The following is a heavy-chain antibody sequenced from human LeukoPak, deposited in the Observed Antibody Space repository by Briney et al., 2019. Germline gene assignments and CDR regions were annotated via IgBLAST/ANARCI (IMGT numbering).Heavy chain of an antibody. CDR2: INPNSGGT. CDR3: ARDLVGAASIYYYYGMDV. Sequence: ASVKVSCKASGGTFSSYAISWVRQAPGQGLEWMGRINPNSGGTNYAQKFQGRVTMTRDTSISTAYMELSRLRSDDTAVYYCARDLVGAASIYYYYGMDVWGQGTTVTVSS. D-gene: IGHD1-26*01. CDR1: GGTFSSYA. V-gene: IGHV1-2*06. J-gene: IGHJ6*02.